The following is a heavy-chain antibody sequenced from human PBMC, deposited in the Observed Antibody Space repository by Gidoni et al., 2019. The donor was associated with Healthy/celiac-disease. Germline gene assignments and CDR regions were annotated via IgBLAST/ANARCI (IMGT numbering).Heavy chain of an antibody. CDR1: GYTFTSYA. J-gene: IGHJ4*02. D-gene: IGHD2-15*01. Sequence: QVQLVQSGAEVKKPGDSVKVACKASGYTFTSYAMHWVRQAPGQWLEWIGWINAGNGNTKYSQKFQGRVTITRDTSASTAYMELSSLRSEDTAVYYCARATVVVVAATLDYWGQGTLVTVSS. V-gene: IGHV1-3*01. CDR3: ARATVVVVAATLDY. CDR2: INAGNGNT.